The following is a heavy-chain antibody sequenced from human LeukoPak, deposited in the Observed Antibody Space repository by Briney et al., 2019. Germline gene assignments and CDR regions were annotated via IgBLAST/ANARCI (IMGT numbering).Heavy chain of an antibody. CDR3: ARLSTAAADSDY. Sequence: GGSLRLSCAASGFTFNNYWMSWVRQAPGKGLEWVANIKQDGSDKYYVDSVKGRFTISRDNAKNSLYLQMNSLRAEDTAVYYCARLSTAAADSDYWGQGTLVTVSS. CDR1: GFTFNNYW. CDR2: IKQDGSDK. D-gene: IGHD6-13*01. J-gene: IGHJ4*02. V-gene: IGHV3-7*01.